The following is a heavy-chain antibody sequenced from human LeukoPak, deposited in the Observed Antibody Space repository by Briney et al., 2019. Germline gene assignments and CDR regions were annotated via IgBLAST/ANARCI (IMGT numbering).Heavy chain of an antibody. CDR1: GFTFTTFG. CDR3: AKINNNDDY. J-gene: IGHJ4*02. Sequence: GGSLRLFCAASGFTFTTFGIHWVRQAPGKGLEWVAAISPDGNLEYCTDSVKGRFTISRDNSKNMIYLQMSSLRGEDSALYYCAKINNNDDYWGQGTLVTVSS. V-gene: IGHV3-30*18. D-gene: IGHD1/OR15-1a*01. CDR2: ISPDGNLE.